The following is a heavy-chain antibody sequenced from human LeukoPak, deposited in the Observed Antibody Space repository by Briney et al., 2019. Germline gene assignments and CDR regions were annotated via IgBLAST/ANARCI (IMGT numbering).Heavy chain of an antibody. CDR3: ARVRYCTNGVCYPYYYYMDV. CDR1: GGSISSSNYY. CDR2: IYYSGST. V-gene: IGHV4-39*01. Sequence: PSETLSLTCTVSGGSISSSNYYWGWIRQPPGKGLEWIGSIYYSGSTYYNPSLKSRLTISVDTSKNQFSLKLSSVTAADTAVYYCARVRYCTNGVCYPYYYYMDVWGKGTTVTVSS. D-gene: IGHD2-8*01. J-gene: IGHJ6*03.